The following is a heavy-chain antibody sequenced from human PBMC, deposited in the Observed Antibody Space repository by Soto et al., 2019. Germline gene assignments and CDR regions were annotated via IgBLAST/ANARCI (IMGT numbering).Heavy chain of an antibody. J-gene: IGHJ4*02. D-gene: IGHD1-26*01. CDR2: INHSGIT. CDR3: ARGGWEVRFDY. Sequence: SETLSLTCAVYGGSFSGYYWSWIRQPPGKGLEWIGEINHSGITNYNPSLKSRVTILKDTSKNQFSLNLNSVTTADTAVYYCARGGWEVRFDYWGQGTLVTVSS. V-gene: IGHV4-34*01. CDR1: GGSFSGYY.